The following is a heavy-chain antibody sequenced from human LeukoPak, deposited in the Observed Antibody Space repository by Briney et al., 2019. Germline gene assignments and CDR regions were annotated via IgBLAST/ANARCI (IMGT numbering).Heavy chain of an antibody. J-gene: IGHJ2*01. CDR3: ARDCWSGERYWYFDL. D-gene: IGHD3-3*01. CDR1: GYTFTSYY. Sequence: GASVKASCXASGYTFTSYYMHWVRQAPGQGLEWMGIINPSGGSTSYAQKFQGRVTMTRDTSTSTVYMELSSLRSEDTAVYYCARDCWSGERYWYFDLWGRGTLVTVSS. CDR2: INPSGGST. V-gene: IGHV1-46*01.